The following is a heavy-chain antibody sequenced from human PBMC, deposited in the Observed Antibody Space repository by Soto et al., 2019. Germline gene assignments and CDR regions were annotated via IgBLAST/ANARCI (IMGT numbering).Heavy chain of an antibody. V-gene: IGHV4-30-4*01. CDR1: GGSISSGDYY. D-gene: IGHD6-13*01. CDR2: IFYTGSP. Sequence: TLSLTCTVSGGSISSGDYYWTWIRQPPGKGLEWIGFIFYTGSPYYNPSLKSRVAISVDTSKNQFSLKLSSVTAADTAVYYCARERPDGSKLDPWGQGTMVTVSS. J-gene: IGHJ5*02. CDR3: ARERPDGSKLDP.